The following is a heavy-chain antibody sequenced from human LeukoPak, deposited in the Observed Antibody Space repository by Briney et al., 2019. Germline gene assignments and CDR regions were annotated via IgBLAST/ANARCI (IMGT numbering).Heavy chain of an antibody. D-gene: IGHD3-22*01. CDR1: GYTFTSYY. J-gene: IGHJ4*02. CDR2: INPSGGST. CDR3: ARKAITMIVAAFDY. Sequence: GASVKVSCKASGYTFTSYYMHWVRQAPGQGLEWMGIINPSGGSTSYAQKFQGRVTMTRDTSISTAYMELSRLRSDDTAVYYCARKAITMIVAAFDYWGQGTLVTVSS. V-gene: IGHV1-46*01.